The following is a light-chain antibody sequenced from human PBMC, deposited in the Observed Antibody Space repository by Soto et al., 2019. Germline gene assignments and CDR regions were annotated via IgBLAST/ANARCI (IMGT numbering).Light chain of an antibody. Sequence: QSVLTQPPSVSAAPGQNVTISCSGTSSNIGNNYVSWYQHLPGTAPRTLIYDNYKRPSGIPGRFSGFKSGTPATLGITGLQTGDEADYYCGTWDTSLRVFYVFGSGTKVTVL. CDR3: GTWDTSLRVFYV. V-gene: IGLV1-51*01. CDR1: SSNIGNNY. J-gene: IGLJ1*01. CDR2: DNY.